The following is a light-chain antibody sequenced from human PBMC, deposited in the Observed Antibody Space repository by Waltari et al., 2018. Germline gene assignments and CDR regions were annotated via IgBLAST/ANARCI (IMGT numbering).Light chain of an antibody. Sequence: QSALTQPASVSGSPGQSITISCTGTSSDIGNYNYVSWYQHHAGKVPRLIIYDVYKRPSGVSNRFSGSKSGNTASLTISGLQAEDEADYYCSSYTARYTSVFGGGTKLTVL. J-gene: IGLJ2*01. CDR1: SSDIGNYNY. CDR2: DVY. V-gene: IGLV2-14*03. CDR3: SSYTARYTSV.